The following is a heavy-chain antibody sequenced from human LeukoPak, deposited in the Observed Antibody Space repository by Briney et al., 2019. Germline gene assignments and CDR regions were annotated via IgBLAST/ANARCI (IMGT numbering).Heavy chain of an antibody. Sequence: PGGSLRLSCAASGFIFDNYGMSWVRQAPGKGLEWVSGINWNGGSTGYADSVKGRFTISRDNAKNSLYLQMNSLRVEDTALYYCARDHNHDLWSVGYWGQGTLVTVSS. V-gene: IGHV3-20*04. CDR3: ARDHNHDLWSVGY. J-gene: IGHJ4*02. CDR1: GFIFDNYG. D-gene: IGHD3-3*01. CDR2: INWNGGST.